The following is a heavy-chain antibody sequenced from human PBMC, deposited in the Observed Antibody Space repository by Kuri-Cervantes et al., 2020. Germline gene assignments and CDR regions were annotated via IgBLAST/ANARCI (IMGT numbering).Heavy chain of an antibody. Sequence: GGSLRLSCAASGFMFSTYWMTWVRQAPGKGLEWVAVIWYDGSNKYYADSVKGRFTISRDNSKNKLYLQMNSLRAEDTAVYYCAKDRRVRGVHPLHYYYYMDVWGKGTTVTVSS. CDR3: AKDRRVRGVHPLHYYYYMDV. J-gene: IGHJ6*03. CDR2: IWYDGSNK. D-gene: IGHD3-10*01. V-gene: IGHV3-30*02. CDR1: GFMFSTYW.